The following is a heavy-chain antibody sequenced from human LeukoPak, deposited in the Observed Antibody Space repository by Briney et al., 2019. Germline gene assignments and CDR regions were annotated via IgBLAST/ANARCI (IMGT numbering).Heavy chain of an antibody. CDR2: IYHSGSI. J-gene: IGHJ4*02. CDR3: AREGGPYRPLDY. V-gene: IGHV4-30-2*01. Sequence: SQTLSLTCAVSGDSISSGGYSWSWIRQPPGKGLEWIGYIYHSGSIYYNPSLKSRVTISVDRSKNQFSLKLSSVTAADTAVYYCAREGGPYRPLDYSGQGTLVTVAS. CDR1: GDSISSGGYS.